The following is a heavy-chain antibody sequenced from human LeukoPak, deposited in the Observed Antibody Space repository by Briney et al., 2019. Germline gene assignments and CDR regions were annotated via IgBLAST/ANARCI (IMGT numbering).Heavy chain of an antibody. Sequence: ASVKVSCKASGYTFTSYYMHWVRQAPGQGLEWMGIINPSGGSTSYAQKFQGRVTMTRDTSISTAYMELSRLRSDDTAVYYCASEGTMVRGVIYRWGQGTLVTVSS. CDR2: INPSGGST. V-gene: IGHV1-46*01. CDR3: ASEGTMVRGVIYR. CDR1: GYTFTSYY. D-gene: IGHD3-10*01. J-gene: IGHJ4*02.